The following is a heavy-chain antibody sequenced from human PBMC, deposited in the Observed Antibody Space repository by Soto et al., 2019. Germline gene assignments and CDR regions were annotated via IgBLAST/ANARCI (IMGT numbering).Heavy chain of an antibody. Sequence: SVKVSCKASGYTFISSYVHWVRQAPGQGLEWMGGIIPIFGTANYAQKFQGRVTITADESTSTAYMELSSLRSEDTAVYYCARVRAPYCSSTSCYYYYGMDVWGQGTTVTVSS. J-gene: IGHJ6*02. CDR3: ARVRAPYCSSTSCYYYYGMDV. CDR1: GYTFISSY. CDR2: IIPIFGTA. D-gene: IGHD2-2*01. V-gene: IGHV1-69*13.